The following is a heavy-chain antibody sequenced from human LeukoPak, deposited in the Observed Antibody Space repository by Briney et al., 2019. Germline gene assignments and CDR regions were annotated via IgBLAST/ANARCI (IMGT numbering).Heavy chain of an antibody. J-gene: IGHJ6*02. D-gene: IGHD6-13*01. Sequence: GGSLRLSCAASGFTFSSYGMHWVRQAPGKGLEWVSAISGSGASTYYADSVKGRFTISRDNSKNTLYLQMKSLRADDTAVYYCAKGRGSYSSSREVRYYYYAMDVWGQGTTVTVSS. V-gene: IGHV3-23*01. CDR2: ISGSGAST. CDR3: AKGRGSYSSSREVRYYYYAMDV. CDR1: GFTFSSYG.